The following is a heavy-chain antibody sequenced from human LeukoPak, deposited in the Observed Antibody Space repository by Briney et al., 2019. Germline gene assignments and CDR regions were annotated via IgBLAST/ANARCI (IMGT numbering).Heavy chain of an antibody. Sequence: SETLSLTCTVSGGSISSGGYYWSWIRQHPGQGLEWVGYIYSSGSTYYNPSLKSRLTISVDTSKKQFSMKLSSVTAADTAVYYCARTDSSGYYADYWGQGTLVTVSS. V-gene: IGHV4-31*03. CDR2: IYSSGST. CDR1: GGSISSGGYY. J-gene: IGHJ4*02. D-gene: IGHD3-22*01. CDR3: ARTDSSGYYADY.